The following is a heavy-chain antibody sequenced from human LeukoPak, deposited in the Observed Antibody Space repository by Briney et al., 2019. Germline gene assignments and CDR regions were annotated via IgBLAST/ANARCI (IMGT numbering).Heavy chain of an antibody. CDR2: IYTSGST. Sequence: PSETLSLTCTVSGGSISSYYWSWIRQPAGKGLEWIGRIYTSGSTNYNPSLKSRVTMSVDTSKNQFSLKLSSVTAADTAVYYCARGYSSSSERYYFDYWGQGTLVTVSS. V-gene: IGHV4-4*07. CDR1: GGSISSYY. J-gene: IGHJ4*02. CDR3: ARGYSSSSERYYFDY. D-gene: IGHD6-6*01.